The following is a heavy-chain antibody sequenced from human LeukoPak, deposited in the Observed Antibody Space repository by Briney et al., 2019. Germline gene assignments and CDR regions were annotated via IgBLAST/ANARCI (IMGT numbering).Heavy chain of an antibody. Sequence: GGSLRLSCAASGFTFSNAWMTWVHQAPGKGLEWVGRIKSKTDGGTTDYAAPVKGRFTVSRDDSKNTLYLQMNSLKTEDTALYYCTTYTRGGMDVWGQGTTVTVSS. V-gene: IGHV3-15*01. CDR2: IKSKTDGGTT. CDR1: GFTFSNAW. D-gene: IGHD4-11*01. J-gene: IGHJ6*02. CDR3: TTYTRGGMDV.